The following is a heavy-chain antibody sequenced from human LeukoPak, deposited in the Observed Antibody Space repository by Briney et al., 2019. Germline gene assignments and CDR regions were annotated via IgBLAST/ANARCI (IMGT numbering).Heavy chain of an antibody. CDR3: AKVDGDIVLVVYAIRPFDY. J-gene: IGHJ4*02. CDR2: ISGSGGNT. D-gene: IGHD2-8*02. Sequence: GGSLRLSCAASGFTFSTYAMSWVRQAPGKGLEWVSTISGSGGNTYYADSVKGRFTISRDNSKNTPYLQMNSLRAEDTAVYYCAKVDGDIVLVVYAIRPFDYWGQGTLVTVSS. CDR1: GFTFSTYA. V-gene: IGHV3-23*01.